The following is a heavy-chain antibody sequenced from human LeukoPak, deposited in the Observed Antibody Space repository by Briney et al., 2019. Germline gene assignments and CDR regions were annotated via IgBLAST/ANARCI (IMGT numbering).Heavy chain of an antibody. CDR1: GFTFSTHA. CDR2: IYSGGST. Sequence: GGSLRLSCAASGFTFSTHAMHWVRQAPGRGLEWVSVIYSGGSTYYADSVKGRFTISRDNSKNTLYLQMNSLRAEDTAVYYCATEKYYYDSSGYYLDYWGQGTLVTVSS. CDR3: ATEKYYYDSSGYYLDY. J-gene: IGHJ4*02. V-gene: IGHV3-66*02. D-gene: IGHD3-22*01.